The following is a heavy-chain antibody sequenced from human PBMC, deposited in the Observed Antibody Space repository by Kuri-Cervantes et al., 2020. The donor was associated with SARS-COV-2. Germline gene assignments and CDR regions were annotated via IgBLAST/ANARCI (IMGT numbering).Heavy chain of an antibody. Sequence: SVKVSCKASGGTFSSYAISWVRQAPGQGLEWMGRIIPIFGTANYAQKLQGRVTMTTDTSTSTAYMELRSLRSDDTAVYYCARGPVIAVAVGFDYWGQGTLVTVSS. CDR1: GGTFSSYA. J-gene: IGHJ4*02. CDR2: IIPIFGTA. CDR3: ARGPVIAVAVGFDY. D-gene: IGHD6-19*01. V-gene: IGHV1-69*05.